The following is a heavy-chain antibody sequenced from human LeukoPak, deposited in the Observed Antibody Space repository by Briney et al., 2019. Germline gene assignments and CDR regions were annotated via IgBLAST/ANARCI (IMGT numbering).Heavy chain of an antibody. CDR1: GGSFSDYY. V-gene: IGHV4-34*01. J-gene: IGHJ4*02. CDR2: INHSGST. CDR3: ARKQLVPLAQSFDY. D-gene: IGHD6-6*01. Sequence: SETLSLTCAVYGGSFSDYYWSWIRQPPGKGLEWIGEINHSGSTNYNPSLNGRVTISVDTSKNQFSLKLNSLTAADTAVYYCARKQLVPLAQSFDYWGQGTLVTVSS.